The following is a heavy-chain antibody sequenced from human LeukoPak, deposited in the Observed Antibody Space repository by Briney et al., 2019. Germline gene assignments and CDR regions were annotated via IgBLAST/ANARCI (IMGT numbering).Heavy chain of an antibody. CDR2: IYTSGST. J-gene: IGHJ5*02. CDR3: ARTHTSRWYWFDP. V-gene: IGHV4-4*07. Sequence: PSETLSLTCTVSGGITSYYWTWIRQPAGKGLEWIGRIYTSGSTDYNPSLKSRVTMSVDVSKSQISLKLTSVTAADTAVYYCARTHTSRWYWFDPWGQGTLVTVSS. CDR1: GGITSYY. D-gene: IGHD6-19*01.